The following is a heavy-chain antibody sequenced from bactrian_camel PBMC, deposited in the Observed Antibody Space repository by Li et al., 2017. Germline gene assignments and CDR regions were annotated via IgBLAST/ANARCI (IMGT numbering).Heavy chain of an antibody. V-gene: IGHV3S40*01. CDR2: VYFGGGRT. CDR3: AADRMACLRPSVQLAAWNF. CDR1: GITFSRHD. Sequence: VQLVESGGGLVQPGESLRLSCVASGITFSRHDMSWVRQAPGKEREAVAFVYFGGGRTYYADSVKGRFTISPGNATNTVSLQMNSLKPEDTAMYHCAADRMACLRPSVQLAAWNFWGQGTQVTVSS. J-gene: IGHJ4*01.